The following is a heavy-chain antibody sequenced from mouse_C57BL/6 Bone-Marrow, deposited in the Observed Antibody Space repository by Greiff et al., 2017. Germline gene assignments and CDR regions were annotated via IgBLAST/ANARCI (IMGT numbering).Heavy chain of an antibody. CDR3: ARSGTTVVGDWYFDV. CDR2: IDPSDSYT. Sequence: QVQLQQPGAELVMPGASVKLPCKASGYTFTSYWMHWVKQRPGQGLEWIGEIDPSDSYTNYNQKFKGKSTLTVDKSSSTAYMQLSSLTSEDSAVYFCARSGTTVVGDWYFDVWGTGTTVTGPS. V-gene: IGHV1-69*01. D-gene: IGHD1-1*01. J-gene: IGHJ1*03. CDR1: GYTFTSYW.